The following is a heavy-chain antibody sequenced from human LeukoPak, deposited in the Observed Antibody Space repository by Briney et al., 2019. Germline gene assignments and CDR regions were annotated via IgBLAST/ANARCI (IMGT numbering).Heavy chain of an antibody. V-gene: IGHV4-59*01. Sequence: SETLSLTCNVSRDSISNYCWSWIRQSPGKGLEWIGYIYYTGNTNYNPSLKSRVTISVDTSKNQFSLKLSSVTAAETAVYYCAREGRYRYGYNEYHSYMDIWGKGTTVTVSS. CDR1: RDSISNYC. J-gene: IGHJ6*03. CDR2: IYYTGNT. D-gene: IGHD5-24*01. CDR3: AREGRYRYGYNEYHSYMDI.